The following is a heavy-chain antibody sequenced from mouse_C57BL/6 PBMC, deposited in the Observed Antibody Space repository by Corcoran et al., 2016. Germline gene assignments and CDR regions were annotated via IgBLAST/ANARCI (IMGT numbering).Heavy chain of an antibody. V-gene: IGHV3-6*01. CDR3: ARTTVDAMDY. J-gene: IGHJ4*01. CDR1: GYSITSGYY. Sequence: DVQLQESGPGLVKPSQSLSLTCSVTGYSITSGYYWNWIRQFPGNKLEWMGYISYDGSNNYNPSLKNRISITRDTSKNQFFLKLNSVTTEDTATYYCARTTVDAMDYLGQGTSVTVSS. CDR2: ISYDGSN. D-gene: IGHD1-1*01.